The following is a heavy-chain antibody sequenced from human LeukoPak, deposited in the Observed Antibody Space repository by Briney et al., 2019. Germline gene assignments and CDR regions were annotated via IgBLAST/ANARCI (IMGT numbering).Heavy chain of an antibody. CDR1: GGSISSGDYY. CDR3: ARRRTYYYDSSGYYIDAFDI. D-gene: IGHD3-22*01. Sequence: SETLSLTCTVSGGSISSGDYYWSWIRQPPGKGLEWIGYIYYSGSTYYNPSLKSRFTITVDTSKNQFSLKLSSVTAADTAVYYCARRRTYYYDSSGYYIDAFDIWGQGTMVTVSS. J-gene: IGHJ3*02. CDR2: IYYSGST. V-gene: IGHV4-30-4*01.